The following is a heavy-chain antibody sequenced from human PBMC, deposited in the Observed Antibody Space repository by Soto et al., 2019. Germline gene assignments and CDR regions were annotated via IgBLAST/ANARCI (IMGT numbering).Heavy chain of an antibody. CDR3: ARWYYDFWSGDFDY. J-gene: IGHJ4*02. CDR1: GGSISSSSYY. CDR2: IYYSGST. Sequence: PSETLSLTCTVSGGSISSSSYYWGWIRQPPGKGLEWIGSIYYSGSTYYNPSLKSRVTISVDTSKNQFSLMLSSGTAADTAVYYCARWYYDFWSGDFDYWGQGTLVTVSS. D-gene: IGHD3-3*01. V-gene: IGHV4-39*01.